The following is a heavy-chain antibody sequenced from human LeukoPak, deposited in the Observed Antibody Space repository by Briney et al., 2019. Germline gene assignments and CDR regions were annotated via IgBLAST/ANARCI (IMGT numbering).Heavy chain of an antibody. CDR3: ARARLGSSKYFDY. CDR2: INHSGST. Sequence: SETLSLTCAVYGGSFSGYHWSWIRQPPGKGLEWIGEINHSGSTNYNPSLKSRVTISVDTSKNQFSLKLSSVTAADTAVYYCARARLGSSKYFDYWGQGTLVTVSS. D-gene: IGHD6-13*01. V-gene: IGHV4-34*01. CDR1: GGSFSGYH. J-gene: IGHJ4*02.